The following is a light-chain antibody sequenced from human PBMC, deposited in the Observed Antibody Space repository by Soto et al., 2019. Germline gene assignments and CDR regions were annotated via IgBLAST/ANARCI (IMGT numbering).Light chain of an antibody. CDR3: SSYTASTTLV. V-gene: IGLV2-14*01. CDR1: CRGISSCNY. Sequence: QSALTQPASVSGSPGQSITISCTGTCRGISSCNYVSWYQQHPNRAPKLIIYEVSYRPSGVSNRFSGSKSVNTASLTISGLQTEDEADYFCSSYTASTTLVFGGGTKLTVL. CDR2: EVS. J-gene: IGLJ2*01.